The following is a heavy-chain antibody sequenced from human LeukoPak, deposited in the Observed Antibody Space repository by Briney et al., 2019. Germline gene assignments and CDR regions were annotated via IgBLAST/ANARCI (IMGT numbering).Heavy chain of an antibody. D-gene: IGHD1/OR15-1a*01. V-gene: IGHV3-23*01. J-gene: IGHJ4*02. Sequence: GGSLRLSCAASGFTFSNYAMNWVRQAPGKGLEWVSGISGSGGSTLSADSVKGRFTISRDNSKSMQYLEMNSLRVEDTAMYYCARESITGTIDYWGQGTLVTVSS. CDR2: ISGSGGST. CDR3: ARESITGTIDY. CDR1: GFTFSNYA.